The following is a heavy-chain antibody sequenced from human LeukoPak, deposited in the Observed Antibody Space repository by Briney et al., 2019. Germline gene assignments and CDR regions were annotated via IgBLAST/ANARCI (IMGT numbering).Heavy chain of an antibody. V-gene: IGHV1-24*01. J-gene: IGHJ3*02. CDR1: GGTFSSYA. CDR2: FDPEDGET. D-gene: IGHD1-26*01. Sequence: ASVKVSCKASGGTFSSYAISWVRQAPGQGLEWMGGFDPEDGETIYAQKFQGRVTMTEDTSTDTAYMELSSLRFEDTAVYYCATVYIIVGATSDAFDIWGQGTMVTVSS. CDR3: ATVYIIVGATSDAFDI.